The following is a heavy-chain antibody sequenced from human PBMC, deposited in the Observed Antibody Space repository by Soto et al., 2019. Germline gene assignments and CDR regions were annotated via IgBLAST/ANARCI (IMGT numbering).Heavy chain of an antibody. J-gene: IGHJ4*02. CDR2: ISGSGGST. CDR3: ATWGSTSCYWCDY. Sequence: GGSLRLSCAASGFTFSSYAMSWVRQAPGKGVEWVSAISGSGGSTYYANSVKGRFTISRDNSKNTLYLQMNSLRAEDTAVYYCATWGSTSCYWCDYWGQGTLVTVSS. V-gene: IGHV3-23*01. CDR1: GFTFSSYA. D-gene: IGHD2-2*01.